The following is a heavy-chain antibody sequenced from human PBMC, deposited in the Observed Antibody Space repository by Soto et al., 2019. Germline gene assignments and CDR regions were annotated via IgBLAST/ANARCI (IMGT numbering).Heavy chain of an antibody. J-gene: IGHJ5*02. V-gene: IGHV3-33*01. CDR2: IWYDGSNK. CDR1: GFTFSSYG. Sequence: GGSLRLSCAASGFTFSSYGMHWVRQAPGKGLEWVAVIWYDGSNKYYADSVKGRFTISRDNSKNTLYLQMNSLRAEDTAVYYCARDMRYYDSSGYSNWFDPWGQGTLVTVSS. CDR3: ARDMRYYDSSGYSNWFDP. D-gene: IGHD3-22*01.